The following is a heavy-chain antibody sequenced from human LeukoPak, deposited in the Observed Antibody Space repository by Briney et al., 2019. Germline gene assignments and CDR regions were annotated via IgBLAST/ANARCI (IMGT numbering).Heavy chain of an antibody. Sequence: PSETLSLTCTVSGGSISSSSYYWAWIRQPPGKGLEWIGRMYYSGNTYYNPSLKSRVTISADTSKNQFSMKLSSVTAADTAVYYCGRCSSGSYNWFDPWGQGTLVTVSS. V-gene: IGHV4-39*01. D-gene: IGHD1-26*01. CDR1: GGSISSSSYY. CDR2: MYYSGNT. J-gene: IGHJ5*02. CDR3: GRCSSGSYNWFDP.